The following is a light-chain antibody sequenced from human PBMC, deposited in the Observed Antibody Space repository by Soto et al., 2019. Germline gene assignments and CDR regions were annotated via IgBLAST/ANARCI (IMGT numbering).Light chain of an antibody. J-gene: IGKJ4*01. CDR2: WAS. Sequence: DIVMTQSPDSLAVSLGERATINCKSIQIFLYRSNSKNYLAWYQQKPGQPPRLLIYWASTRESGVPDRFSGSGSGTDFTLTISSLQAEDVAVYYCQQYYSTPLAFGGGTKVDI. CDR1: QIFLYRSNSKNY. V-gene: IGKV4-1*01. CDR3: QQYYSTPLA.